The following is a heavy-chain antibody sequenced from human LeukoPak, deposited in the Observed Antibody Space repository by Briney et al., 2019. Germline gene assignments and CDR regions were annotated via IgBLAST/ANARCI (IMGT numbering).Heavy chain of an antibody. J-gene: IGHJ4*02. D-gene: IGHD3-16*01. CDR1: GGSISSGDYY. V-gene: IGHV4-39*01. CDR3: ARGGSRLTTAGDLDY. CDR2: IYYSGTT. Sequence: PSQTLSLTCTVSGGSISSGDYYWSWIRQPPGKGLEWIGSIYYSGTTYYNLSLKSRVTISVDTSRNQFSLRLSSVTAADTAVYYCARGGSRLTTAGDLDYWGQGTLVTVSS.